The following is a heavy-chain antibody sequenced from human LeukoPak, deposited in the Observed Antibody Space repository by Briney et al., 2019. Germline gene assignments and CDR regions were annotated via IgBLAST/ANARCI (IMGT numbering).Heavy chain of an antibody. J-gene: IGHJ6*03. CDR2: ISSSSSYI. V-gene: IGHV3-21*04. CDR3: ARASSWATVTTVRYYYYYMDV. Sequence: GGSLRLSCAASGFTFSSYSMNWVRQAPGKGLEWVSSISSSSSYIYYADSVKGRFTISRDNAKNSLYLQMNSLRAEDTAVYYCARASSWATVTTVRYYYYYMDVWGKGTTVTISS. D-gene: IGHD4-17*01. CDR1: GFTFSSYS.